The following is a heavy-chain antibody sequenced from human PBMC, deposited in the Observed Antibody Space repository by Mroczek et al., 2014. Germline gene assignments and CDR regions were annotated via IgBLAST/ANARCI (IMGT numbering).Heavy chain of an antibody. CDR1: GGSISSSSYY. V-gene: IGHV4-39*07. D-gene: IGHD3-3*01. CDR2: IYYSGST. J-gene: IGHJ6*03. Sequence: QVQLVQSGPGLVKPSETLSLTCTVSGGSISSSSYYWGWIRQPPGKGLEWIGSIYYSGSTYYNPSLKSRVTISVDTSKNQFSLKLSSVTAADTAVYYCARGESGYYRDNYYYYYMDVWGKGTTVTVSS. CDR3: ARGESGYYRDNYYYYYMDV.